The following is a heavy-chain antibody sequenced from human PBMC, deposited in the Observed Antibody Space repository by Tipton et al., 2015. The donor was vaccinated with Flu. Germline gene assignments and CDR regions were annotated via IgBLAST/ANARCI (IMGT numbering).Heavy chain of an antibody. CDR1: GFTLRIKA. D-gene: IGHD3-10*01. CDR3: AKDWFYDTGSYPDY. Sequence: SLRLSCAASGFTLRIKAMSWVRQAPGKGLEWVSAIGGSGARTFYADSVKGRFTISRDNSQNTLYLRMNSLRAGDTAVYYCAKDWFYDTGSYPDYWGQGTLVTVSS. CDR2: IGGSGART. V-gene: IGHV3-23*01. J-gene: IGHJ4*02.